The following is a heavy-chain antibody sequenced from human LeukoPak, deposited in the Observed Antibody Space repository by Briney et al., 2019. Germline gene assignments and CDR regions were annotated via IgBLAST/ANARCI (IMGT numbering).Heavy chain of an antibody. CDR2: INPNSGGT. J-gene: IGHJ6*03. Sequence: ASVKVSCKASGYTFTGYYIHWVRQAPGQGLEWMGWINPNSGGTNYAQKFQGRVTMTRDTSISTAYMDLSRLRSDDTAVHYCGRGTSVSHIPYYYYFMDVWGKGTTVTVSS. V-gene: IGHV1-2*02. CDR1: GYTFTGYY. CDR3: GRGTSVSHIPYYYYFMDV. D-gene: IGHD2-2*01.